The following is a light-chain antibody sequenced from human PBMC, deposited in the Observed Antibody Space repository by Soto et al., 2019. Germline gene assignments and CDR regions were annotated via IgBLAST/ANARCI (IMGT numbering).Light chain of an antibody. CDR3: QQSYNLPRT. CDR2: SAS. CDR1: QTVSND. Sequence: QMTQSPSSVSASVGERATIACRSRQTVSNDVNWYQQKPGKVPDLLIYSASTLYSGVPSRFSGSGSGTDFTLTISKLQPEDFAIYYCQQSYNLPRTFGQGTKVEMK. J-gene: IGKJ1*01. V-gene: IGKV1-39*01.